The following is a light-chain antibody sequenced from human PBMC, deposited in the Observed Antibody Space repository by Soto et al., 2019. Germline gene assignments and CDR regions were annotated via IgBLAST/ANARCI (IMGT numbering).Light chain of an antibody. V-gene: IGKV4-1*01. CDR2: WAS. CDR1: QSVLYSSYNKSY. CDR3: QQYYSTLII. J-gene: IGKJ5*01. Sequence: DIARTQSPDSLALSVGERATMNCKSSQSVLYSSYNKSYLAWYQVKPGRPPKLLFSWASTRESGVPDRFSGSGSGTDFTLTISSLQAEDVAVYYCQQYYSTLIIFGQGTRLEIK.